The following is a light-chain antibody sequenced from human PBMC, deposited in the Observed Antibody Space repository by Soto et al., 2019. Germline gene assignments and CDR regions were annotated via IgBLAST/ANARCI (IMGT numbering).Light chain of an antibody. CDR2: DVS. J-gene: IGKJ1*01. CDR3: QLRSDWPSWT. Sequence: EIVLTQSPATLSLSPGERATLSCRASQSVGSYLAWYQQKPAQPPRLLFFDVSNRASGVPARFSGSGSGTDFTLTISSLEPEDFAVYYCQLRSDWPSWTFGQGTKVEIK. CDR1: QSVGSY. V-gene: IGKV3-11*01.